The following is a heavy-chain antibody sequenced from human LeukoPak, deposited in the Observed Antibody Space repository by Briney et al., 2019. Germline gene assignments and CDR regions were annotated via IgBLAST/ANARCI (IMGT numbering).Heavy chain of an antibody. J-gene: IGHJ4*02. CDR2: INSNSGAR. Sequence: VASVKVSCKASGYTFNGYYMHWVRQAPGQGLESMGWINSNSGARNYGQKFQGRVTMSRDTAINTAYMELTSLTSDDTGVYYCARGRGGATTGLDHWGQGTQVTVSS. V-gene: IGHV1-2*02. D-gene: IGHD1-26*01. CDR3: ARGRGGATTGLDH. CDR1: GYTFNGYY.